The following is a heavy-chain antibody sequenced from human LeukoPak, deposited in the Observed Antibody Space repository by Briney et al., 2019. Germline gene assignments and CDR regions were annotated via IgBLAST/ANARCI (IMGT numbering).Heavy chain of an antibody. D-gene: IGHD5-12*01. J-gene: IGHJ4*02. CDR1: GFTFSNFA. V-gene: IGHV3-23*01. CDR3: ARARRGYSGYELLPPFDY. Sequence: GGSLRLSCAASGFTFSNFAMSWVRQAPGKGLEWVSAISGSAVTTYYADSVRGRFTISRDNSKNTLYLQMNSLRAEDTAVYYCARARRGYSGYELLPPFDYWGQGTLVTVSS. CDR2: ISGSAVTT.